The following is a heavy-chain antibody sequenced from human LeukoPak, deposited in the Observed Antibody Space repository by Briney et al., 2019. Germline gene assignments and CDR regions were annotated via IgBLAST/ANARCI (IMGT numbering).Heavy chain of an antibody. V-gene: IGHV3-21*01. J-gene: IGHJ3*02. CDR2: IIGSGTYI. CDR1: VFTFSNYN. D-gene: IGHD3-3*01. CDR3: ANYPYYDFWCDYGREAFDN. Sequence: GGSLRLSCIPSVFTFSNYNMNWVRHAPGEGREWVSSIIGSGTYIYYADSLKGRLTISRNNAKNSLYLQMNSLRAEDTAVYSCANYPYYDFWCDYGREAFDNWGQGTMVTVSS.